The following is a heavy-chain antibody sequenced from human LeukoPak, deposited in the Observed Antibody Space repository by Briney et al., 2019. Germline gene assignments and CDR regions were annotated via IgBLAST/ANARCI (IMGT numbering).Heavy chain of an antibody. D-gene: IGHD2-15*01. CDR2: MSYGGTYK. J-gene: IGHJ3*02. V-gene: IGHV3-30-3*01. Sequence: PGGSLRLSCAASGLTISDSWMHWVRQAPGKGLGWVAVMSYGGTYKYYADSVKGRFTISRDNSKNTVYLQMNSLRGEDTAVYYCARSRGSPNSGEDAFDIWGQGTVVTVSS. CDR1: GLTISDSW. CDR3: ARSRGSPNSGEDAFDI.